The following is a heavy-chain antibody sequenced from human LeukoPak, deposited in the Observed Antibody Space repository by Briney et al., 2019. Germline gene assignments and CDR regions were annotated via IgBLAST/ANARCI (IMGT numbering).Heavy chain of an antibody. V-gene: IGHV4-39*01. D-gene: IGHD6-13*01. CDR3: ARPRLGIAAAGSDY. CDR2: IYYSGST. CDR1: GGSISSSSYY. J-gene: IGHJ4*02. Sequence: PSETLSLTCTVSGGSISSSSYYWGWLRQPPGKGLEWIGSIYYSGSTYYNPSLKSRVTISVDTSKNQFSLKLSSVTAADTAVYYCARPRLGIAAAGSDYWGQGTLVTVSS.